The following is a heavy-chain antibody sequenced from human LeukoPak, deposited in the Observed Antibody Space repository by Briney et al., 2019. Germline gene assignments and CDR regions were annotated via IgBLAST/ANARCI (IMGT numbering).Heavy chain of an antibody. CDR2: MNPNSGNT. CDR1: GYTFTSYD. V-gene: IGHV1-8*01. CDR3: ARVSSSSCFDY. Sequence: GASVKVSCKASGYTFTSYDINWVRQATGQGLEWMGWMNPNSGNTGYAQKFQGRVTMTRNTSISTAYMELRSLRSDDTAVYYCARVSSSSCFDYWGQGTLVTVSS. J-gene: IGHJ4*02. D-gene: IGHD6-6*01.